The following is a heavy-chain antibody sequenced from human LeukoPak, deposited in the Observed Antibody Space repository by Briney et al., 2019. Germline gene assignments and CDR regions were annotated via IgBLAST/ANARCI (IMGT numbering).Heavy chain of an antibody. D-gene: IGHD2-15*01. CDR2: INHSGST. Sequence: PSETLSLTCAVYGGSFSGYYWSWIRQPPGKGLEWIGEINHSGSTNYNPSLKSQVTISVDTSKNQFSLKLSSVTAADTAVYYCARNSGWLPFYYYYYMDVWGKGTTVTVSS. CDR3: ARNSGWLPFYYYYYMDV. J-gene: IGHJ6*03. V-gene: IGHV4-34*01. CDR1: GGSFSGYY.